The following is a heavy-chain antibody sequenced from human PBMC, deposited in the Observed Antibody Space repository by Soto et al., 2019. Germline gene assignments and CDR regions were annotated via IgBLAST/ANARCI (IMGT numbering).Heavy chain of an antibody. CDR2: IYHSGST. V-gene: IGHV4-30-2*01. Sequence: KSSETLSLTCAVSGGSISSGGYSWSWIRQPPGKGLEWIGYIYHSGSTYYNPSLKSRVTISVDRSKNQFSLKLSSVTAADTAVYYCASTDYGGNWALGAFDIWGQGTMVTVSS. CDR1: GGSISSGGYS. CDR3: ASTDYGGNWALGAFDI. J-gene: IGHJ3*02. D-gene: IGHD4-17*01.